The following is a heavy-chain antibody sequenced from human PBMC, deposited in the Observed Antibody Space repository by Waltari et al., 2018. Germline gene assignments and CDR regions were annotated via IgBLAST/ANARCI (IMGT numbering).Heavy chain of an antibody. V-gene: IGHV3-48*04. CDR1: GFTFSSYS. D-gene: IGHD3-22*01. CDR3: ARGETYYYDSSGHY. J-gene: IGHJ4*02. Sequence: EVQLVESGGGLVQPGGSLRLSCAASGFTFSSYSMNWVRQAPGKGLEWVSYISSSSSTIYYADSVKGRFTISRDNAKNSLYLQMNSLRAEDTAVYYCARGETYYYDSSGHYWGQGTLVTVSS. CDR2: ISSSSSTI.